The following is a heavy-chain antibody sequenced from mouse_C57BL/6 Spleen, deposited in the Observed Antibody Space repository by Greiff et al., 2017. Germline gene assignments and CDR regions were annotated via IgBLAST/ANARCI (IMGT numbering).Heavy chain of an antibody. D-gene: IGHD2-1*01. Sequence: VQLQQSGADLVKPGASVKVSCKASGYTFTSYWMPWVRQRPGQGLEWIGTIRPSGSDTNYNQKFKGNATFTVDKASSTAYMQLSSLTSEDSAVYYGAIKQGNPDFDYWGQGTTLTVSS. V-gene: IGHV1-74*01. CDR1: GYTFTSYW. CDR3: AIKQGNPDFDY. J-gene: IGHJ2*01. CDR2: IRPSGSDT.